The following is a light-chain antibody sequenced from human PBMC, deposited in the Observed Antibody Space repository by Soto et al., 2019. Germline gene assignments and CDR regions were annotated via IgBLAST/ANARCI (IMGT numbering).Light chain of an antibody. J-gene: IGKJ1*01. CDR2: AAS. Sequence: DIQMTQSPSSLSASVGDRVTITCQASQDISNYLNWYQQKPGKAPKLLIYAASTLQSGVPSRFSGSGSGTEFTLTISSLQPDDFATYYCQQYDSILGTFGPGTKVDIK. CDR1: QDISNY. CDR3: QQYDSILGT. V-gene: IGKV1-39*01.